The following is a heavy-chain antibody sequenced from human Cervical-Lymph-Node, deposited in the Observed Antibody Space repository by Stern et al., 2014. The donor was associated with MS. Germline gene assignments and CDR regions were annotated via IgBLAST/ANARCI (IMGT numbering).Heavy chain of an antibody. V-gene: IGHV7-4-1*02. CDR3: AGDLVYSYGSGV. CDR1: GNTFTNYS. J-gene: IGHJ6*02. D-gene: IGHD5-18*01. CDR2: INTDAGNP. Sequence: EQLVQSGSEFMKPGASVKVSCKASGNTFTNYSVHWVRQAPGQGLEWMALINTDAGNPPYAPAVTGRFVFSLDTSVSTAYLQISSLKAEDTAVYYCAGDLVYSYGSGVWGQGTTVTVSS.